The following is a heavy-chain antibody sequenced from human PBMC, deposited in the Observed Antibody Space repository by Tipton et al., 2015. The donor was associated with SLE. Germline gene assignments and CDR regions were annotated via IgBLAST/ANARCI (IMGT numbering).Heavy chain of an antibody. Sequence: TLSLTCTVSGGSISSYYWSWIRQPPGKGLEWIGYIYYSGSTNYNPSLKSRVTISVDTSKNQFSLKLSSVTAADTAVYYCARGRITGTTHLGWYFDLWGRGTLVTVSS. J-gene: IGHJ2*01. CDR2: IYYSGST. CDR1: GGSISSYY. CDR3: ARGRITGTTHLGWYFDL. D-gene: IGHD1-7*01. V-gene: IGHV4-59*01.